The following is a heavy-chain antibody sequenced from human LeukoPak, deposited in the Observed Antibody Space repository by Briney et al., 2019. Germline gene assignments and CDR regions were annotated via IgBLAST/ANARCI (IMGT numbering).Heavy chain of an antibody. CDR2: IIPISGTT. V-gene: IGHV1-69*13. CDR3: ARELRLGGNWFDP. CDR1: GGTFTSYA. Sequence: ASVKVSCKTSGGTFTSYAITWVRQAPGPGLEWMGKIIPISGTTNYAQKFQGRVTFTADESTSTAYMELSSLRSEDTALYYCARELRLGGNWFDPWGQGTLVTVSS. D-gene: IGHD1-26*01. J-gene: IGHJ5*02.